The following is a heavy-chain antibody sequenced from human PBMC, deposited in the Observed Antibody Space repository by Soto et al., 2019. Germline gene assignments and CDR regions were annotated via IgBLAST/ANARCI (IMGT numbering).Heavy chain of an antibody. D-gene: IGHD2-2*01. J-gene: IGHJ6*02. V-gene: IGHV4-4*02. Sequence: SETLSLTCAVYGGSISSNKWWSWVRQPPGKGLEWIGEIYHSGSTNYNPSLKSRVTISLDKSKNQFSLKLTSVTAADSAVNYCARDDHIVVVPPSLGAMVVWGPGTLVTV. CDR2: IYHSGST. CDR1: GGSISSNKW. CDR3: ARDDHIVVVPPSLGAMVV.